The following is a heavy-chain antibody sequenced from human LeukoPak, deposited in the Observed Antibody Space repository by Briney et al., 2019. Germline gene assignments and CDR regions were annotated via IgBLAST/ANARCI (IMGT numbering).Heavy chain of an antibody. CDR1: GGSISSYY. Sequence: SETLSLTCTVSGGSISSYYWSWIRQPPGKGLEWIAYMYNSGTTNYNPSLKSRVTISVDTSKNQFSLKLSSVTAADTAVFYCARVASGYDVFDIWGQGTMVTVSS. CDR3: ARVASGYDVFDI. D-gene: IGHD3-3*01. CDR2: MYNSGTT. V-gene: IGHV4-59*01. J-gene: IGHJ3*02.